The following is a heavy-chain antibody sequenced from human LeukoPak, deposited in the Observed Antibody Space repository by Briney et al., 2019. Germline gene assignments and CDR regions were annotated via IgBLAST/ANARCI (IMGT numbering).Heavy chain of an antibody. V-gene: IGHV1-3*01. CDR2: INSGYTNT. J-gene: IGHJ5*02. CDR3: ARDSYMAAADTWFDP. CDR1: GYTFTNYA. D-gene: IGHD6-13*01. Sequence: GASVKVSFKASGYTFTNYAIHWVRPAPGQRLEWMGWINSGYTNTKYSQKFQGRVTITSDTSASTAYMEVRSLTSEDTAIYYCARDSYMAAADTWFDPWGQGTLVTVSS.